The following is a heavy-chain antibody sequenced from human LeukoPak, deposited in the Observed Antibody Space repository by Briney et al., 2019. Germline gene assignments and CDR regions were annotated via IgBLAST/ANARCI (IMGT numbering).Heavy chain of an antibody. V-gene: IGHV4-59*01. J-gene: IGHJ4*02. Sequence: PSETLSLTCTVSGGSINSYYWSWIRQPPGKGLEWIGHIYYSGSTNYNPSLTSRVTISLDTSKNQFSLKLSSVTAADTAVYYCARAILSGYPDSWGQGTLVIVFS. CDR1: GGSINSYY. D-gene: IGHD3-3*01. CDR3: ARAILSGYPDS. CDR2: IYYSGST.